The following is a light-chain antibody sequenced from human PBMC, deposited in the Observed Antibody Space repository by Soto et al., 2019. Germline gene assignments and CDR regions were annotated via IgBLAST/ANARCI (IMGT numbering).Light chain of an antibody. V-gene: IGKV3-20*01. CDR1: QTVDSRS. CDR3: QQYGSSPWT. Sequence: EIVLTQSPGTLSLSPGETATLSCRASQTVDSRSLAWYQQKPGQAPRLLLFGPSGRAAGIPDRFSGSVSGIDYTLTINRLEPDDFAVYYCQQYGSSPWTFGQGTRVEIK. J-gene: IGKJ1*01. CDR2: GPS.